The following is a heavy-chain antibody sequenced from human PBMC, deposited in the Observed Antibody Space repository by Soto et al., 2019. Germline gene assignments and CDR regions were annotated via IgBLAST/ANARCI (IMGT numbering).Heavy chain of an antibody. CDR3: ARDPGYSSSWYGYYYYCMDV. D-gene: IGHD6-13*01. J-gene: IGHJ6*01. CDR1: GYTFTSYG. V-gene: IGHV1-18*01. CDR2: ISAYNGNT. Sequence: QVQLVQSVAEVKKPGASVKVSCKASGYTFTSYGISWVRQAPGQGLEWMGWISAYNGNTNYAQKLQGRVTMTTDTSTSTAYMELRSLRSDDTAVYYCARDPGYSSSWYGYYYYCMDVWGQGTTVTVSA.